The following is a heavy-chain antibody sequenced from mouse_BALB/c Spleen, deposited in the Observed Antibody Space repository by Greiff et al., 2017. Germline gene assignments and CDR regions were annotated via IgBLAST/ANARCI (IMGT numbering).Heavy chain of an antibody. CDR2: INPSNGRT. Sequence: QVQLKQPGAELVKPGASVKLSCKASGYTFTSYWMHWVKQRPGQGLEWIGEINPSNGRTNYNEKFKSKATLTVDKSSSTAYMQLSSLTSEDSAVYYCARWRGNFYAMDYWGQGTSFTVSS. CDR3: ARWRGNFYAMDY. V-gene: IGHV1S81*02. J-gene: IGHJ4*01. CDR1: GYTFTSYW. D-gene: IGHD2-1*01.